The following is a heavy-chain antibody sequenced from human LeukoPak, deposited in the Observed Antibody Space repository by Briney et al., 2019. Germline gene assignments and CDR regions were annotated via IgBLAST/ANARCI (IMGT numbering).Heavy chain of an antibody. V-gene: IGHV1-2*06. D-gene: IGHD3-22*01. CDR3: ARLSTIGDSSGYFVN. Sequence: ASVRVSCKASGYTFTAYYMYWVLQAPGQGLEWMGRINPNSGGTNYAQNFQGRVTMTRDTSISTAYMELSSLRSDDTAVYYCARLSTIGDSSGYFVNWGQGTLVTVSS. CDR2: INPNSGGT. J-gene: IGHJ4*02. CDR1: GYTFTAYY.